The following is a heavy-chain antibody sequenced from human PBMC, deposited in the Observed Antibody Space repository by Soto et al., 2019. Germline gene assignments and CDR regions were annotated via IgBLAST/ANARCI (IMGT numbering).Heavy chain of an antibody. Sequence: GGSLRLSCAVSGFICSSYDMSWARQAPGKGLEWVSTILVGGSTHYEDSVKGRFTISRDTSKNTVYLQMNSLTAGDTAVYYCAKATATGGGAFEIYGRGTLVTVSS. CDR3: AKATATGGGAFEI. V-gene: IGHV3-23*01. CDR2: ILVGGST. CDR1: GFICSSYD. J-gene: IGHJ3*02. D-gene: IGHD2-8*02.